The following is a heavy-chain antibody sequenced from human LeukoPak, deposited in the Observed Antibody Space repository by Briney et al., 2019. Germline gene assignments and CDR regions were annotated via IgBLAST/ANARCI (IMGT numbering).Heavy chain of an antibody. CDR1: GFTFSSYG. Sequence: PGGSLRLSCAASGFTFSSYGMHWVRQAPGKGLEWVAFIRYDGSNKYYADSVKGRFTISRDNSKNTLYLQMNSLRAEDTAVYYCASQTHLDYDSSGYYPDYWGQGTLVTVSS. V-gene: IGHV3-30*02. D-gene: IGHD3-22*01. CDR2: IRYDGSNK. J-gene: IGHJ4*02. CDR3: ASQTHLDYDSSGYYPDY.